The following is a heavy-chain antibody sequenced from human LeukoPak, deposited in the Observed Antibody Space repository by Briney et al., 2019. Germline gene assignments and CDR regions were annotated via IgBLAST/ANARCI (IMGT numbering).Heavy chain of an antibody. V-gene: IGHV1-46*01. CDR1: GYTFTNNW. CDR3: ARALKGYSGYGYFDY. J-gene: IGHJ4*02. Sequence: ASVKVPCKTSGYTFTNNWMHWVRQAPGQGLEWVGVINPTGTSTLYAQNFQGRVTMTRDTSISTAYMELSRLRSDDTAVYYCARALKGYSGYGYFDYWGQGTLVTVSS. D-gene: IGHD5-12*01. CDR2: INPTGTST.